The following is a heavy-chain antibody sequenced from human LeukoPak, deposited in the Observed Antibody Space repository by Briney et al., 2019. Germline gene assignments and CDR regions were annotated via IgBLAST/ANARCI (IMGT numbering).Heavy chain of an antibody. CDR1: GFTFSSYG. J-gene: IGHJ4*02. V-gene: IGHV3-33*01. Sequence: GRSLRLSCAASGFTFSSYGMHWVRQAPGKGLERVVAIWYDGSIQYYADSVKGRFTISRDNSKNTLYLQMDSLRAEDTAVYYCARAGYCSGGSCYGSDYWGQGTLVSVSS. D-gene: IGHD2-15*01. CDR2: IWYDGSIQ. CDR3: ARAGYCSGGSCYGSDY.